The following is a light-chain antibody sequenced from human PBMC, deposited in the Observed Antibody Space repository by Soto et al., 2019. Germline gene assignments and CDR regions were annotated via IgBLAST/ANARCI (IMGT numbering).Light chain of an antibody. CDR2: AAS. V-gene: IGKV1-39*01. Sequence: DIQMTQSPSSLSASVGDRVNITCRASQSISSYLNWYQQKPGKAPKLLVYAASRLQSGVPSRFSGTGSGTDFTLTISSLQPEDFATYYCQQSFRTPLTFGPGTKVDIK. J-gene: IGKJ3*01. CDR1: QSISSY. CDR3: QQSFRTPLT.